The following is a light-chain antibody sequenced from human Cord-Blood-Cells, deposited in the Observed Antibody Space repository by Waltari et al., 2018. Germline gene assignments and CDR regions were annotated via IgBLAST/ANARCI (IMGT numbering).Light chain of an antibody. CDR3: QQCYSTRWT. J-gene: IGKJ1*01. V-gene: IGKV4-1*01. CDR1: QSVLYSSNNKNY. Sequence: IVMTQSPDSLAVSLGERATINCKSSQSVLYSSNNKNYLDWYQQKPGQPPKLLIYWASTRESGVPDRFSGSGSGTDFTLTISSLQAEDVAGYYCQQCYSTRWTFGQGTKVEIK. CDR2: WAS.